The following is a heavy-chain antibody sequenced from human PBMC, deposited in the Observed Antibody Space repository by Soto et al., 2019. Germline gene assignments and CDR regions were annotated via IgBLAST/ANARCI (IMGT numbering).Heavy chain of an antibody. CDR2: FHYSGST. CDR1: GGSIITYY. D-gene: IGHD5-12*01. J-gene: IGHJ1*01. Sequence: SETVSLTCTVSGGSIITYYWSWIRQPPGKGLEWIGYFHYSGSTNYNPSLKSRVTMSVDTSKNQFSLKLSSVTAADTAVYYCARHSWLQLLPQYWGQGTLVTVSS. CDR3: ARHSWLQLLPQY. V-gene: IGHV4-59*08.